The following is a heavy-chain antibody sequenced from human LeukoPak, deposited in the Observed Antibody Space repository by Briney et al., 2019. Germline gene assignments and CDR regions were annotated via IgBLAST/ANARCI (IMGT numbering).Heavy chain of an antibody. Sequence: PGGSLRLSCAASGSTFSSYWMSWVRQAPGKGLEWVANIKRDGSEKYYVDSVKGRFTISKDNSNNTVYLQMNSVRVEDTAVYYCARVWFGYFFQWGQGALVTVSS. D-gene: IGHD3-10*01. J-gene: IGHJ4*02. CDR1: GSTFSSYW. CDR2: IKRDGSEK. V-gene: IGHV3-7*03. CDR3: ARVWFGYFFQ.